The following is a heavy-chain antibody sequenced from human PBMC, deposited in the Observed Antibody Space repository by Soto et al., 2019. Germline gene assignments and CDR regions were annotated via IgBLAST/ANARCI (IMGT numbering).Heavy chain of an antibody. CDR2: IWYDGSNK. Sequence: GGSLRLSCAASGFTFSSYGMHWVRQAPGKGLEWVAVIWYDGSNKYYADSVKGRFTISRDNSKNTLYLQMNSLRAEDTAVYYCARDSPTTYDFWSGLNYWGQGTLVTVSS. CDR1: GFTFSSYG. V-gene: IGHV3-33*01. CDR3: ARDSPTTYDFWSGLNY. D-gene: IGHD3-3*01. J-gene: IGHJ4*02.